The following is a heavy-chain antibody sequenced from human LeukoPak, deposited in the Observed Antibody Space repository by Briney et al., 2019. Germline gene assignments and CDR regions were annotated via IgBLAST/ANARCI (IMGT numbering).Heavy chain of an antibody. D-gene: IGHD3-22*01. J-gene: IGHJ4*02. V-gene: IGHV3-23*01. CDR1: GFTFSSYA. Sequence: PGGSLRLSCAASGFTFSSYAMSWVRQAPGKGLEWVSAISGSGGSTYYADSVKGRFTISRDNSKNTLYLQMNSLSAEDTAVYYCAKVRGKYYYDSSGYYFFDYWGQGTLVTVSS. CDR2: ISGSGGST. CDR3: AKVRGKYYYDSSGYYFFDY.